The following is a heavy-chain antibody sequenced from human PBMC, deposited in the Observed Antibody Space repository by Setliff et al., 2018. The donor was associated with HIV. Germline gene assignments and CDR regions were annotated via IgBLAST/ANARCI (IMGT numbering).Heavy chain of an antibody. V-gene: IGHV4-61*09. CDR2: IHTTGSI. D-gene: IGHD6-19*01. J-gene: IGHJ4*02. CDR1: GGSIRTGNYY. Sequence: PSETLSLTCTVSGGSIRTGNYYWNWIRQPAGKGLEWIGHIHTTGSITYNPSLRSRVTISLDTSKNQVSLSLASVTAADTAVYYCARDGGGSGWLAPMGFDSWGQGTLVTVSS. CDR3: ARDGGGSGWLAPMGFDS.